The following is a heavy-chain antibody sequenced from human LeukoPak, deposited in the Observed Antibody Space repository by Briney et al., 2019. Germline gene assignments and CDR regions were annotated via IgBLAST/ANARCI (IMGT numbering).Heavy chain of an antibody. CDR3: ARETAGGTLDY. CDR1: GFNFSSFE. V-gene: IGHV3-48*03. D-gene: IGHD3-16*01. Sequence: PGGSLRLSCAASGFNFSSFEMNWVRQAPGKGLEWVSYISGSGGTMYYARSVKGRFTISRDNAKNSLYLQLKSLRAEDTAVYYCARETAGGTLDYWGQGALVTVSS. J-gene: IGHJ4*02. CDR2: ISGSGGTM.